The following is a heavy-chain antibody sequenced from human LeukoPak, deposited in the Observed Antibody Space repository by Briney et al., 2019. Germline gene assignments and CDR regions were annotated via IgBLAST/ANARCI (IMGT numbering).Heavy chain of an antibody. CDR3: ARDFHGNYYFLY. CDR2: VDYSGST. J-gene: IGHJ4*02. Sequence: SETLSLTCTVSGGSISTYYWSWIRQPPGKGLEWIGYVDYSGSTNYSPSLKSRVTISVDTSKKQFSLKLSSVTAADTAVYYCARDFHGNYYFLYWGQGTLVTVSS. V-gene: IGHV4-59*01. CDR1: GGSISTYY. D-gene: IGHD1-7*01.